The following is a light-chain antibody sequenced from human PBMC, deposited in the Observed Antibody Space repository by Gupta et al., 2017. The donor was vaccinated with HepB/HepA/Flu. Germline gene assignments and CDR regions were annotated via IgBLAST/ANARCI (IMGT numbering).Light chain of an antibody. CDR2: AAS. CDR3: QQSYRTPRT. V-gene: IGKV1-39*01. CDR1: QSISSY. Sequence: DIQMTQSPSSLSASVGDRVTITCRASQSISSYLNWYQQKPGKAPKLLIYAASSLQSGVPSRFSGSGSGTDVTLTISSLQPEDVATYYGQQSYRTPRTFGQGTKVEIK. J-gene: IGKJ1*01.